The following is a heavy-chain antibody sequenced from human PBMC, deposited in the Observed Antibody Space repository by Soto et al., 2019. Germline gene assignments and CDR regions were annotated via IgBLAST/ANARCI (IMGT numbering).Heavy chain of an antibody. CDR3: ARDPTLEMAPEFDY. CDR2: IWYDGSNK. Sequence: QVQLVESGGGVVQPGRSLRLSCAASGFTFSSYGMHWVRQAPGKGLEWVAVIWYDGSNKYYADSVKGRFTISRDNSKNTLYLQMNSLRAEDTAVYYCARDPTLEMAPEFDYWGQGTLVTVSS. J-gene: IGHJ4*02. CDR1: GFTFSSYG. V-gene: IGHV3-33*01. D-gene: IGHD3-16*01.